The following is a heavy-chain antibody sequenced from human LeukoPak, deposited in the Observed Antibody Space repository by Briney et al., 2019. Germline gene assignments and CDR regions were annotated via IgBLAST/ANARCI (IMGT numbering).Heavy chain of an antibody. CDR1: GFTFSDFS. CDR3: ARDPYYYDSSGYSGPYY. J-gene: IGHJ4*02. CDR2: ISSTSRTI. D-gene: IGHD3-22*01. Sequence: GGSLRLSCAASGFTFSDFSMNWVRQAPGKGLEWVSYISSTSRTIYYADSVKGRFTISRDNAKNSLYLQMNSLRAEDTAVYYCARDPYYYDSSGYSGPYYWGQGTLVTVSS. V-gene: IGHV3-48*01.